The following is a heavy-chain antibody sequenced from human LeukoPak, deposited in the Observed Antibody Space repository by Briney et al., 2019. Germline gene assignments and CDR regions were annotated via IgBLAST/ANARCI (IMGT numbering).Heavy chain of an antibody. CDR1: GYTFTSYG. D-gene: IGHD6-6*01. CDR2: ISAYNGNT. J-gene: IGHJ6*02. V-gene: IGHV1-18*01. Sequence: ASVKVSCKASGYTFTSYGIIWVRQAPGQGLEWMGWISAYNGNTNYAQKLQGRVTMTTDTSTSTAYMELRSLRSDDTAVYYCARAEYSSSSFLYYYYGMDVWGQGTTVTVSS. CDR3: ARAEYSSSSFLYYYYGMDV.